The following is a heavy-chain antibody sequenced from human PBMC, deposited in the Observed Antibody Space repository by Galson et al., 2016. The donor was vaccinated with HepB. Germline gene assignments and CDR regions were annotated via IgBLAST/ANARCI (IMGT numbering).Heavy chain of an antibody. CDR2: ITGSGGTT. D-gene: IGHD3-16*01. J-gene: IGHJ4*02. V-gene: IGHV3-23*01. CDR1: GFSFSTSG. Sequence: SLRLSCAASGFSFSTSGMSWVRQTPGRGLEWVSGITGSGGTTHYADSVKGRLTISRDNSNNTLYLYMNSLRAGDTAVYYCGKHGGFDYWGQGALVTVSS. CDR3: GKHGGFDY.